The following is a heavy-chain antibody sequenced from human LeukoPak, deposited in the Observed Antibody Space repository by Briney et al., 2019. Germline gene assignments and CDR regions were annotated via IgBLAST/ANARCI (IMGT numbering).Heavy chain of an antibody. D-gene: IGHD6-13*01. Sequence: QTGGSLRLSCAASGFTFSSYWVSWVRQAPGKGLEWVANIKQDGSEKYYVDSVKGRFTISRDNAKNSLYLQMNSLRAEDTAVYYCARDLGAAAAGSIAFDIWGQGTMVTVSS. V-gene: IGHV3-7*01. CDR3: ARDLGAAAAGSIAFDI. CDR2: IKQDGSEK. CDR1: GFTFSSYW. J-gene: IGHJ3*02.